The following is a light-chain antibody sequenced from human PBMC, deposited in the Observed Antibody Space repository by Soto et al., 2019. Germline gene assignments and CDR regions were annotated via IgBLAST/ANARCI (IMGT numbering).Light chain of an antibody. V-gene: IGLV2-18*01. CDR3: SLYTSSSTLV. Sequence: QSALTQPPSVSGSAGQSVTISCTGTSSDVGNYDRVSWYQQPPGTAPKLMIYGVTNRPSGVPDRFSGSKSGNTASLTISGLQAEDESDYYCSLYTSSSTLVFGGGTKVTVL. J-gene: IGLJ2*01. CDR2: GVT. CDR1: SSDVGNYDR.